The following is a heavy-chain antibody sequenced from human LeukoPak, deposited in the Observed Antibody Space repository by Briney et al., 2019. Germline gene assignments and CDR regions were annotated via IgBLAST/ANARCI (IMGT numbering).Heavy chain of an antibody. Sequence: PGGSLRLSCAASGFTFSSYWMSWVRQAPGKGLEWVANIKQDGSEKYYVDSVKGRFTISRDNAKNSLYLQMNSLRAEDTAVYYCARDQPGRARGRFDYWGQGTLVTVSS. CDR3: ARDQPGRARGRFDY. CDR1: GFTFSSYW. CDR2: IKQDGSEK. V-gene: IGHV3-7*01. J-gene: IGHJ4*02.